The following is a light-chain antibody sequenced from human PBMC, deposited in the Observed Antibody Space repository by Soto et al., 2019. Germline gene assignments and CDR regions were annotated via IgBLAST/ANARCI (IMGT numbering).Light chain of an antibody. CDR2: RNN. Sequence: QSVLTQPPSVSGAPGQRVTISCTGGSSKIGAGYDVHWYQQLPGIAPKLLIYRNNNRPSGVPDRFSGSKSGNSASLAITGLQAEDEADYYCQSYDSSLSGYVVFGGRTKLTVL. CDR3: QSYDSSLSGYVV. V-gene: IGLV1-40*01. J-gene: IGLJ2*01. CDR1: SSKIGAGYD.